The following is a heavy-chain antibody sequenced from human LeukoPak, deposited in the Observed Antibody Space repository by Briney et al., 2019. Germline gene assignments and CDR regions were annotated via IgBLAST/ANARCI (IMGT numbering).Heavy chain of an antibody. CDR3: ATSSGWYEQFDY. Sequence: GGSLRLSCVASGFIVSFTYMTWVRQAPGKGLEWVSVLYSGGGPHYADSVRGRFTISRDNSKSTLYLQMNNLKTEDTAVYYCATSSGWYEQFDYWGQGTLVTVSS. V-gene: IGHV3-53*01. D-gene: IGHD6-19*01. CDR1: GFIVSFTY. J-gene: IGHJ4*02. CDR2: LYSGGGP.